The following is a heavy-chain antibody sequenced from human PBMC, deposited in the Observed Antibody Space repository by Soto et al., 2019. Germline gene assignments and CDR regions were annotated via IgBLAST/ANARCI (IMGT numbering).Heavy chain of an antibody. CDR2: IIPIFGTA. V-gene: IGHV1-69*12. CDR3: ARGDSSGYYYGDDAFDI. D-gene: IGHD3-22*01. CDR1: GGTFSSYA. J-gene: IGHJ3*02. Sequence: QVQLVQSGAEVKKPGSSVKVSCKASGGTFSSYAISWVRQAPGQGLEWMGGIIPIFGTANYAQKFQGRVTITADESTRTAYMELSSLRYEDTAVYYCARGDSSGYYYGDDAFDIWGQGTMVTVSS.